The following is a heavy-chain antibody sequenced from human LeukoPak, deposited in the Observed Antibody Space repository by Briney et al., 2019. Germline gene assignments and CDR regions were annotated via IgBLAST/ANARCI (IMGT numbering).Heavy chain of an antibody. Sequence: SETLSLTCTVSGGSINNYYWSWIRQTAGKGLEWIGRIYTRRSTNYKPSLKSRVTMSVDTSKNQFSPKLSSVTAADTAVYYCARGRYCSADIGSGGEAFDIWGQGTMVCVSS. CDR1: GGSINNYY. D-gene: IGHD2-15*01. CDR3: ARGRYCSADIGSGGEAFDI. J-gene: IGHJ3*02. V-gene: IGHV4-4*07. CDR2: IYTRRST.